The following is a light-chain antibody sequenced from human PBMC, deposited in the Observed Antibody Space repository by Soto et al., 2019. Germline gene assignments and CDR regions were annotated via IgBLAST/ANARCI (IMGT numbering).Light chain of an antibody. CDR3: QQYDQWPIT. V-gene: IGKV3-20*01. CDR1: QSVSSSY. J-gene: IGKJ5*01. CDR2: AAS. Sequence: EIVLTQSPGTLSLSPGERATLSCRASQSVSSSYLAWYQQKPGQAPRLLIYAASTGATGIPARFSGSGSGSDFTLTISSLQSEDFAVYYCQQYDQWPITFGQGTRLEIK.